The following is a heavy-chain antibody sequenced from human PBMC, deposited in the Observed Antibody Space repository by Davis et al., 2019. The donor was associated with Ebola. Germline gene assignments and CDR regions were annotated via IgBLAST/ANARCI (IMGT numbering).Heavy chain of an antibody. Sequence: GEFLKISCVASGFTFGYYGMHWVRQAPGKGLEWVAFIRYDGVDKYYADSVKGRFTISRDNSKNTLHLQMNSLRPDDTAVYYCAKVRSLRYFDCWGQGSLVTVSS. V-gene: IGHV3-30*02. CDR1: GFTFGYYG. J-gene: IGHJ4*02. CDR2: IRYDGVDK. CDR3: AKVRSLRYFDC.